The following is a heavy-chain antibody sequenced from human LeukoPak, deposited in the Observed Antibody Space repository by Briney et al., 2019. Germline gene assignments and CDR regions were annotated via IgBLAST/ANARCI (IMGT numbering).Heavy chain of an antibody. CDR2: IYHSGST. V-gene: IGHV4-34*01. CDR3: ASAYYYDSSGYRFDY. D-gene: IGHD3-22*01. J-gene: IGHJ4*02. CDR1: GGSFSGYY. Sequence: SETLSLTCAVYGGSFSGYYWSWIRQPPGKGLEWIGYIYHSGSTYYNPSLKSRVTISVDRSKNQFSLKLSSVTAADTAVYYCASAYYYDSSGYRFDYWGQGTLVTVSS.